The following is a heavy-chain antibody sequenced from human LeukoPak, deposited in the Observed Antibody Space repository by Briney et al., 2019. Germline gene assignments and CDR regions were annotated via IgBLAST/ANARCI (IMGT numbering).Heavy chain of an antibody. CDR2: INHSGST. V-gene: IGHV4-34*08. CDR1: GFTFSSYE. D-gene: IGHD6-13*01. J-gene: IGHJ3*02. CDR3: AGTTATNRIAAGGMGFFPSHRGGGPLDNSFDI. Sequence: GSLRLSCAASGFTFSSYEMHWVRQAPGKGLEWIGEINHSGSTNYNPSLKSRVTISVDTSKNQFSLKLSSVTAADTAVYYCAGTTATNRIAAGGMGFFPSHRGGGPLDNSFDIWGQGTMVTVSS.